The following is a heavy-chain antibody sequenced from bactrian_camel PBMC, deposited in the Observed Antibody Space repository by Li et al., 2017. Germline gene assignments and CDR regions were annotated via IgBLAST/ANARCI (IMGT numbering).Heavy chain of an antibody. CDR2: IDTSGGT. J-gene: IGHJ6*01. Sequence: HVQLVESGGGSVQAGGSLKLSCVVSGYNTYYMAWFRQAPGKERKGVAFIDTSGGTNYAYSVAGRFTISRDNAKSTLYLQMNSLTTEDTAGYYCAPRGVWGGSWYGGFGYWGQGTQVTVS. D-gene: IGHD6*01. V-gene: IGHV3S53*01. CDR3: APRGVWGGSWYGGFGY. CDR1: GYNTYY.